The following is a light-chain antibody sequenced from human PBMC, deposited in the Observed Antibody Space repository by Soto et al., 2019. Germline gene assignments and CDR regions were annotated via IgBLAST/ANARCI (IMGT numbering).Light chain of an antibody. CDR2: AAS. CDR3: QQCYSTLIT. J-gene: IGKJ5*01. Sequence: DIQMTQSPSSLSASVGDRVTITCRASQSISSYLNWYQQKPGKAPKLLIYAASSLQSGVPSRFTGSGSGTDFTLNIIRPQAEDFATDCSQQCYSTLITFGQGTRRDSK. CDR1: QSISSY. V-gene: IGKV1-39*01.